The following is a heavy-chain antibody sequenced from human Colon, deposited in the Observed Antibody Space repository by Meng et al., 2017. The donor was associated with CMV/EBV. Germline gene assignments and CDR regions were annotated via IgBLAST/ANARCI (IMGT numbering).Heavy chain of an antibody. Sequence: QVLLVQSWAAVLMSADSVKGSCNASGYSVTGYYLQWVRQAPGQVLEWTGWMDPTPGRTDYAQKFQGTVTMTRDTSTSTAYMELSTLRSDDTAVYYCAKGMGDYGNSRVYYFDYWGQGTLVTVSS. D-gene: IGHD4-17*01. CDR1: GYSVTGYY. CDR2: MDPTPGRT. J-gene: IGHJ4*02. V-gene: IGHV1-2*02. CDR3: AKGMGDYGNSRVYYFDY.